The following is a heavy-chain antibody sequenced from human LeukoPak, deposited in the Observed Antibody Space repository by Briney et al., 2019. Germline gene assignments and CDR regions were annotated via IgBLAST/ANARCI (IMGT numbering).Heavy chain of an antibody. CDR1: GFTFTGYY. Sequence: GASVKVSCKASGFTFTGYYMHWVRQAPGQGLEWMGWINPNSGGTNYAQKFQGRVTMTRDTSITTAYMELTSLRSDDTAVYYCARVYDILTGYYRGSGFDYWGQGTLVTVSS. D-gene: IGHD3-9*01. J-gene: IGHJ4*02. CDR2: INPNSGGT. V-gene: IGHV1-2*02. CDR3: ARVYDILTGYYRGSGFDY.